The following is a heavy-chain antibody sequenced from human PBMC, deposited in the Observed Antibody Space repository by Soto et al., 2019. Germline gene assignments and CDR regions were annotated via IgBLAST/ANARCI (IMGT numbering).Heavy chain of an antibody. D-gene: IGHD1-26*01. CDR2: TYYRSKWYN. Sequence: PSQTLSLTCAISGDSVSSNNAAWNWIRQSPSRGLECLGRTYYRSKWYNDYAISVKSRITINPDTSKNQFSLQLNSVTPEDTAVYYCARGGSGSYYDELDYWGQGTLVTVSS. V-gene: IGHV6-1*01. J-gene: IGHJ4*02. CDR1: GDSVSSNNAA. CDR3: ARGGSGSYYDELDY.